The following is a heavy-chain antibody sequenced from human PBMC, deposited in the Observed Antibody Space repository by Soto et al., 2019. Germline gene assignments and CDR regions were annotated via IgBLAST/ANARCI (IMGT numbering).Heavy chain of an antibody. V-gene: IGHV4-59*11. Sequence: QVQLQESGPGLVRTSETLSLTCTVSGGSISSHYWSWVRQPPGKGLEWIGYLYYTGSTNYNASLKSQVTMSLDTSKNQFSLMLTSVTAADTAVYYCARVGATVTSQALGFDHWGQGILVTVSS. CDR2: LYYTGST. D-gene: IGHD4-17*01. CDR1: GGSISSHY. J-gene: IGHJ4*02. CDR3: ARVGATVTSQALGFDH.